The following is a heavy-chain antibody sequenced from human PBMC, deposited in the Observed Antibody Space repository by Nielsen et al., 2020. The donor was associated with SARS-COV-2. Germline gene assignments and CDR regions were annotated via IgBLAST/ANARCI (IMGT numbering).Heavy chain of an antibody. D-gene: IGHD6-19*01. V-gene: IGHV3-30*18. CDR3: AKERIAVAGTAVYYYGMDV. CDR1: GFTFSSYG. J-gene: IGHJ6*02. CDR2: ISYDGSNK. Sequence: GESLKISCAASGFTFSSYGMHWVRQAPGKGLEWVAVISYDGSNKYYADSAKGRFTISRDNSKNTLYLQMNSLRAEDTAVYYCAKERIAVAGTAVYYYGMDVWGQGTTVTVSS.